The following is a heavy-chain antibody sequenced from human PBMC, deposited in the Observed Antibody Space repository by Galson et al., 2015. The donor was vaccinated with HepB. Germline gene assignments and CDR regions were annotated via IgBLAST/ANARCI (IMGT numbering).Heavy chain of an antibody. CDR2: INTNTGNP. CDR1: GYTFTSYA. J-gene: IGHJ4*02. CDR3: ARVSSYSSSWYWGGSDY. D-gene: IGHD6-13*01. Sequence: SVKVSCKASGYTFTSYAMNWVRQAPGQGLEWMGWINTNTGNPTYAQGFTGRFVFSLDTSVSTAYLQISSLKAEDTAVYYCARVSSYSSSWYWGGSDYWGQGTLVTVSS. V-gene: IGHV7-4-1*02.